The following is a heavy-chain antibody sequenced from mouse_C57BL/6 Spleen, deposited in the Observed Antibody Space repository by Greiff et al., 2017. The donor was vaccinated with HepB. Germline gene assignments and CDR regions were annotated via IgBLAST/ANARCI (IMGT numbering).Heavy chain of an antibody. CDR1: GYTFTSYW. D-gene: IGHD4-1*01. CDR3: ARWRNWDDYAMDY. CDR2: IHPNSGST. V-gene: IGHV1-64*01. Sequence: QVHVKQPGAELVKPGASVKLSCKASGYTFTSYWMHWVKQRPGQGLEWIGMIHPNSGSTNYNEKFKSKATLTVDKSSSTAYMQLSSLTSEDSAVYYCARWRNWDDYAMDYWGQGTSVTVSS. J-gene: IGHJ4*01.